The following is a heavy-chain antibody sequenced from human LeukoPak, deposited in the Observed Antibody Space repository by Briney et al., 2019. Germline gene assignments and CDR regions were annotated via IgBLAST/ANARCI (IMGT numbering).Heavy chain of an antibody. CDR2: FDPEDGET. V-gene: IGHV1-24*01. J-gene: IGHJ4*02. CDR1: GGTFSSYA. CDR3: ARRYYDSSGYYGIDY. Sequence: GSSVKVSCKASGGTFSSYAISWVRQAPGKGLEWMGGFDPEDGETIYAQKFQGRVTMTEDTSTDTAYMELSRLRSDDTAVYYCARRYYDSSGYYGIDYWGQGTLVTVSS. D-gene: IGHD3-22*01.